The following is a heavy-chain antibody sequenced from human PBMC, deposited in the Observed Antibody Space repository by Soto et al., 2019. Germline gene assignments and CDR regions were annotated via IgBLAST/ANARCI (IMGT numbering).Heavy chain of an antibody. J-gene: IGHJ4*02. CDR2: ILSDGNTK. CDR3: ARGVMGISYESSGFEY. CDR1: GFTFTNYA. Sequence: QVQLVESGGGVVQPGRSLRLSCAASGFTFTNYAMHWVRQAPGKGLEWVALILSDGNTKYYADSVKGRLTISRDNSENTVVLQMNSLRAEDTAVYYCARGVMGISYESSGFEYWGQGALVTVSS. D-gene: IGHD3-22*01. V-gene: IGHV3-33*05.